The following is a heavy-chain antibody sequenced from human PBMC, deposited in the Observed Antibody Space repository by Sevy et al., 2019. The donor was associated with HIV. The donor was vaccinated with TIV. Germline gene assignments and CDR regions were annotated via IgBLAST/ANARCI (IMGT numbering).Heavy chain of an antibody. V-gene: IGHV5-51*01. D-gene: IGHD3-22*01. CDR3: ATSRSGYLDSSGYYIY. CDR1: GYSFTDHW. CDR2: IYPDDSET. J-gene: IGHJ4*02. Sequence: GESLKISCKGSGYSFTDHWIGWVRQKPGKGLEWMGIIYPDDSETRYSPSFQGQVTFSADKSINTAYLQWSRLKASDTAMYYCATSRSGYLDSSGYYIYWCQGTLVTVSS.